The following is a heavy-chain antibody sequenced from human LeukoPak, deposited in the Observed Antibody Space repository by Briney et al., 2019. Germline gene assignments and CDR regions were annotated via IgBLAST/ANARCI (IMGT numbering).Heavy chain of an antibody. CDR3: ASDTARDDSSGYCGIHY. J-gene: IGHJ4*02. Sequence: ASVKVSCKASGGTFSSYAISWVRQARGQGLEWMGWINPNSGGTNYAQKFQGRVTMTRDTSISTAYMELSRLRSDDTAVYYCASDTARDDSSGYCGIHYWGQGTLVTVSS. CDR2: INPNSGGT. CDR1: GGTFSSYA. D-gene: IGHD3-22*01. V-gene: IGHV1-2*02.